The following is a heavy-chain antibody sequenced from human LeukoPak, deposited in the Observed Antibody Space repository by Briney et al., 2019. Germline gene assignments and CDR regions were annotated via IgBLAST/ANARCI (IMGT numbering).Heavy chain of an antibody. Sequence: SETLSLTSTVSDDSISSYYWSWIRQPPGKALECIGYIYINGDTNSNPSLKSRVTMSLDTSKKQFSLQLRSVTAADTAVYFCARTARVFDHWGQGLLVTVSS. D-gene: IGHD2-21*02. CDR1: DDSISSYY. V-gene: IGHV4-4*08. CDR3: ARTARVFDH. CDR2: IYINGDT. J-gene: IGHJ4*02.